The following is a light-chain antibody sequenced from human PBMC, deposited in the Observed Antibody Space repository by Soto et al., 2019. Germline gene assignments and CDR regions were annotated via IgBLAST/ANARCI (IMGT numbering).Light chain of an antibody. J-gene: IGLJ1*01. CDR3: CSYAGTYTSYV. Sequence: QSALTQPRSVSGSPGQSVTISCTGTSSDVGSYNYVSWYQHHPGKAPKLLIFDVNKWPSGVPIRFTGSKSGNTASLTISELQAEDEADYFCCSYAGTYTSYVFGTGTKLTVL. CDR1: SSDVGSYNY. CDR2: DVN. V-gene: IGLV2-11*01.